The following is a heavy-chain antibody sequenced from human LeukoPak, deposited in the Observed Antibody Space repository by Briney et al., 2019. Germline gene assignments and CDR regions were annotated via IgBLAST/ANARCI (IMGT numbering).Heavy chain of an antibody. CDR2: ISGSGGST. D-gene: IGHD3-22*01. V-gene: IGHV3-23*01. CDR3: AKDRYYYDSSGSLTPYYYYGMDV. J-gene: IGHJ6*02. Sequence: PGGSPRLSCAASGFTFSSYAMSWVRQAPGKGLEWVSAISGSGGSTYYADSVKGRFTISRDNSKNTLYLQMNSLRAEDTAVYYCAKDRYYYDSSGSLTPYYYYGMDVWGQGTTVTVSS. CDR1: GFTFSSYA.